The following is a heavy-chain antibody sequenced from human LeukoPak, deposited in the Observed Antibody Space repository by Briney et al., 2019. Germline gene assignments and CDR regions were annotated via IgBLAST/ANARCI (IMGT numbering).Heavy chain of an antibody. CDR3: ARARLGYYDEYFDP. Sequence: PGGSLRLSCATSGFTFSDYSMTWVRQATGKGLEWVSSITSTSSHINYADSVRGRFTISRDNAKNALFLQMTSLTDEDTALYYCARARLGYYDEYFDPWGQGTQVTVSS. D-gene: IGHD3-16*01. V-gene: IGHV3-21*01. CDR2: ITSTSSHI. CDR1: GFTFSDYS. J-gene: IGHJ5*02.